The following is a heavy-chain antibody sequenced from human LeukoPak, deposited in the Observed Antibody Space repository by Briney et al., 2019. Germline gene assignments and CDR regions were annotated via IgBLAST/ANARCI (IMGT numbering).Heavy chain of an antibody. V-gene: IGHV3-7*01. D-gene: IGHD1-26*01. CDR2: MKEDGSEI. CDR3: VKGGATRGRFEN. J-gene: IGHJ4*02. Sequence: PGGSLRLSRVASGFRFNVQTMSWIRQAPGKGLDWVASMKEDGSEIRYVDSVKGRFTISRDNSKNSLYLQMNSLRADDTGVYRCVKGGATRGRFENWGQGNLVTVSS. CDR1: GFRFNVQT.